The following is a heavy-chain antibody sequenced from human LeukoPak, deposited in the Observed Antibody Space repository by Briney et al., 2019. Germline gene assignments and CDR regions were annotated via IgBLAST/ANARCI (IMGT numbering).Heavy chain of an antibody. J-gene: IGHJ4*02. CDR2: IYYSGST. D-gene: IGHD3-16*01. Sequence: PSETLSLTCTVSGGSISSYYWSWIRQPPGKGLEWIGCIYYSGSTNYNPSLKSRVTISVDTSKNQFSLKLSSVTAADTAVYYCASLFGGVIDYWGQGTLVTVSS. V-gene: IGHV4-59*01. CDR1: GGSISSYY. CDR3: ASLFGGVIDY.